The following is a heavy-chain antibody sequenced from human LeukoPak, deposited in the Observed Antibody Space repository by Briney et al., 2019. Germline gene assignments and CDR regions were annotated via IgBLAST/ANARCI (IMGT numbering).Heavy chain of an antibody. CDR2: TYYRSKWYN. V-gene: IGHV6-1*01. CDR1: GDSVSSNSAA. J-gene: IGHJ3*02. D-gene: IGHD3-22*01. Sequence: SQTLSLTCAISGDSVSSNSAAWNWIRQSPSRGLEWLGRTYYRSKWYNDYAVSVKSRITINPDTSKSQFSLQLNSVTPEDTAVYYCARGDHQTMMAAFDIWGQGTMVTVSS. CDR3: ARGDHQTMMAAFDI.